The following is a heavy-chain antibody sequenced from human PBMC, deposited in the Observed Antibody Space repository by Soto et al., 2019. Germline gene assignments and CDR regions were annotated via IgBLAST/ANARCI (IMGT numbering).Heavy chain of an antibody. CDR3: AREGAASYSYYYGTDV. V-gene: IGHV4-30-4*01. J-gene: IGHJ6*02. CDR2: IYYRGRP. Sequence: QVQLQESGPGLVKPSQTLSLTCTVSGGSISSGDAYWSWIRQSPGKGLEWIGYIYYRGRPCYNPSLESRATISVDTSKNQFSLKLNSVTAADTAVYYCAREGAASYSYYYGTDVWGQGTTVTVSS. CDR1: GGSISSGDAY. D-gene: IGHD3-16*01.